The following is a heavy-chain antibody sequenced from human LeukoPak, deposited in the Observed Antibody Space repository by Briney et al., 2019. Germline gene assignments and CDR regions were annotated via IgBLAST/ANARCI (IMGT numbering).Heavy chain of an antibody. V-gene: IGHV4-4*07. CDR2: IYTSGST. CDR3: ARETLTFPDF. Sequence: SETLSLTCTVSGGSLSSYSWSWIRQPAGKGLEWIGRIYTSGSTSYNPSLTSRVSMSLDTSKKQISLKLSSVTAADTAVYYCARETLTFPDFWGQETLVTVSS. D-gene: IGHD3-9*01. J-gene: IGHJ4*02. CDR1: GGSLSSYS.